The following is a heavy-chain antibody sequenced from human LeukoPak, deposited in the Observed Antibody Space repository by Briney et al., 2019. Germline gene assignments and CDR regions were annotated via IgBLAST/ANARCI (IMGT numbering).Heavy chain of an antibody. CDR1: GFTVSSNY. Sequence: PGGSLRLSCAASGFTVSSNYMSWVRQAPGKGLEWVSVMYSGGSTNYADSVKGRFTISRDNSKNTLYLQMNSLRAEDTAVYYCARAPNYGGNHRRPYYFEYWGQGTLATVSS. V-gene: IGHV3-53*01. D-gene: IGHD4-23*01. J-gene: IGHJ4*02. CDR2: MYSGGST. CDR3: ARAPNYGGNHRRPYYFEY.